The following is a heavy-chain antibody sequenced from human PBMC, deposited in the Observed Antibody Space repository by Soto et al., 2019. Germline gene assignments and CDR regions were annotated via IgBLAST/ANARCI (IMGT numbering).Heavy chain of an antibody. D-gene: IGHD5-18*01. CDR1: GFRFNNYV. J-gene: IGHJ6*02. CDR3: ASSVTKYSYNHLDV. Sequence: ASVKVSCKASGFRFNNYVIHWVRQAPGQRLEWMGWIHAGNGATEYSQYFQDRVTITRDTSASTGYMDLSRLTSEDTALYYCASSVTKYSYNHLDVWDRVTTIAV. V-gene: IGHV1-3*01. CDR2: IHAGNGAT.